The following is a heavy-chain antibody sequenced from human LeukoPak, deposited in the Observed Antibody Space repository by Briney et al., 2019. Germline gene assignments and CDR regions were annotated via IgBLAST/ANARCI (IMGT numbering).Heavy chain of an antibody. J-gene: IGHJ4*02. CDR2: ISGSGGST. CDR1: GFTFSSYA. CDR3: ATTVTHRTFDY. D-gene: IGHD4-11*01. Sequence: AGGSLRLSCAASGFTFSSYAMSWVRQAPGKGLEWVSAISGSGGSTYYADSVKGRFTISRDNSKNTLYLQMSSLRAEDTAVYYCATTVTHRTFDYWGQGTLVTVSS. V-gene: IGHV3-23*01.